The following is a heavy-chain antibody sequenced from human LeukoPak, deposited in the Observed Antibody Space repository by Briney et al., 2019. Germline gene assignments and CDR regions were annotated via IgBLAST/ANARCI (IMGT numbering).Heavy chain of an antibody. J-gene: IGHJ6*04. CDR2: ISSSGSTI. V-gene: IGHV3-48*03. D-gene: IGHD3-10*02. Sequence: GGSLRLSCAASGFTFSSYEMNWVRQAPGKGLAWVSYISSSGSTIYYADSVKGRFTISRDNAKNSLYLQMNSLRAEDTAVYYCAELGITMIGGVWGKGTTVTISS. CDR3: AELGITMIGGV. CDR1: GFTFSSYE.